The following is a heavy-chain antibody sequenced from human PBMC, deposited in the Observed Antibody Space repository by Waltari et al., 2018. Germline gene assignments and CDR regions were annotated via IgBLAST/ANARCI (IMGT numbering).Heavy chain of an antibody. J-gene: IGHJ4*02. CDR2: IYYSGST. CDR1: GGSISSYY. D-gene: IGHD3-22*01. Sequence: QVQLQESGPGLVKPSETLSPTCTVSGGSISSYYWSWIRQPPGKGLEWIGYIYYSGSTNYNPSLKSRVTISVDTSKNQFSLKLSSVTAADTAVYYCARVYDSSGYYWRGFDYWGQGTLVTVSS. V-gene: IGHV4-59*01. CDR3: ARVYDSSGYYWRGFDY.